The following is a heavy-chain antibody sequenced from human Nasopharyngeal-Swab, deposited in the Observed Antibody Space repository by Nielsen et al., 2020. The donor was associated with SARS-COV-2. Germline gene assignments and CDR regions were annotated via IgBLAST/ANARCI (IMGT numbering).Heavy chain of an antibody. J-gene: IGHJ4*02. D-gene: IGHD5-12*01. Sequence: GESLKISCAASRFTFSRYAMNWVRQAPGKGLEWISYISGNSRAIFYADSVKGRFTISRDNAENSVYLQMKSLRDEDTAMYYCARDDEDSGYDFDYWGQGTLVTVSS. V-gene: IGHV3-48*02. CDR2: ISGNSRAI. CDR1: RFTFSRYA. CDR3: ARDDEDSGYDFDY.